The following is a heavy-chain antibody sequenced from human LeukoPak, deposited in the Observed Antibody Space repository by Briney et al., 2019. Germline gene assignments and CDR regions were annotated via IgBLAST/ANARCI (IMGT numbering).Heavy chain of an antibody. D-gene: IGHD3-22*01. Sequence: SQTLSLICAVSGGSISSGGYSWSWIRQPPGKGLEWIGYIYHSGSTYYNPSLKSRVTISVDGSTDQFSLKLSSVTAADAAVYYCARTSGLGTSIDYWGQGTLVTVSS. CDR2: IYHSGST. J-gene: IGHJ4*02. CDR1: GGSISSGGYS. CDR3: ARTSGLGTSIDY. V-gene: IGHV4-30-2*01.